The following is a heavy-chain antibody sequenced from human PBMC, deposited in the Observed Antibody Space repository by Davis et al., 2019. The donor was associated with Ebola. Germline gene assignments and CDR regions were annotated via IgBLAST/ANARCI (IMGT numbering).Heavy chain of an antibody. CDR3: ATELTGDAFDV. J-gene: IGHJ3*01. D-gene: IGHD7-27*01. CDR1: GFTFSSYW. Sequence: PGGSLRLSCAASGFTFSSYWKNWVRQGPGKGLEWVANIRHDGSKKNYVDSVKGRFTISRENASLHLQMSSLRAEDTAVYYCATELTGDAFDVWGRGTMVTVS. V-gene: IGHV3-7*03. CDR2: IRHDGSKK.